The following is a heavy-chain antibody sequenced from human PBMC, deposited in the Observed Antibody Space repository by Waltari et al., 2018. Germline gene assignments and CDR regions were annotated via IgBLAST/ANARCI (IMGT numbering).Heavy chain of an antibody. CDR2: ISGSGGST. CDR3: AREVAAHFDY. D-gene: IGHD2-15*01. V-gene: IGHV3-23*04. J-gene: IGHJ4*02. CDR1: GFTFSSYA. Sequence: EVQLVESGGGLVQPGGSLRLSCAASGFTFSSYAMSWFRQAPGKGVEWFSAISGSGGSTYYADSGKGRFTISRDNSKNTLYLQMNSLRAEDTAVYYCAREVAAHFDYWGQGTLVTVSS.